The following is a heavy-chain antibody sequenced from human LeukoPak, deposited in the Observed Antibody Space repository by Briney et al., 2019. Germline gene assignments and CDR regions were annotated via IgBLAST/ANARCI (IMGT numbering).Heavy chain of an antibody. CDR3: ARRYFDL. J-gene: IGHJ2*01. CDR1: GFTLSGYW. CDR2: INQDGSQT. Sequence: AGGSLRLSCAASGFTLSGYWMHWVRQAAGRGLEWVANINQDGSQTYYLGSVKGRFTISRDNAKDSLYLQMNSLRVDDTAVYYCARRYFDLWGRGTLVSVSS. V-gene: IGHV3-7*01.